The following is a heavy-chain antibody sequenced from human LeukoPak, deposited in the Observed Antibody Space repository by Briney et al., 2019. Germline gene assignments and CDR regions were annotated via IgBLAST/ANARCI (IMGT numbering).Heavy chain of an antibody. CDR3: ARSPALYCSSTSCYGPYYFDY. J-gene: IGHJ4*02. V-gene: IGHV1-2*02. Sequence: ASVKVSCKVSGYTLTELSMHWVRQAPGKGLEWMGWINPNSGGTNYAQKFQGRVTMTRDTSISTAYMELSRLRSDDTAVYYCARSPALYCSSTSCYGPYYFDYWGQGTLVTVSS. D-gene: IGHD2-2*01. CDR1: GYTLTELS. CDR2: INPNSGGT.